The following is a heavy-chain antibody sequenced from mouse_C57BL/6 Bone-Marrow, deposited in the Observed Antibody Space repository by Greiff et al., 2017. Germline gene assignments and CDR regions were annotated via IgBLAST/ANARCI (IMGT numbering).Heavy chain of an antibody. Sequence: EVKVVESGGGLVQPKGSLKLSCAASGFSFNTYAMNWVRQAPGKGLEWVARIRSKSNNYATYYADSVKDRFTISRDDSESMLYLQMNNLKTEDTAMYYCVRHYYGCFDYWGQGTTLTVSS. V-gene: IGHV10-1*01. CDR1: GFSFNTYA. CDR2: IRSKSNNYAT. CDR3: VRHYYGCFDY. J-gene: IGHJ2*01. D-gene: IGHD1-1*01.